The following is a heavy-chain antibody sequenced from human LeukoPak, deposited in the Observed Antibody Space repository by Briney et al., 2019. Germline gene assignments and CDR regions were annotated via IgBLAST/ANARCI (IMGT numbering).Heavy chain of an antibody. CDR3: AKTRNGYTTEYLQH. V-gene: IGHV3-21*04. D-gene: IGHD5-24*01. J-gene: IGHJ1*01. CDR1: RFTFSSYS. CDR2: ISSSSSYI. Sequence: GGSLRLSCAASRFTFSSYSMNWVRQAPGKGLEWVSSISSSSSYIYYADSVKGRFTISRDNAKNLVYLQMNSLRAEDTAVYYCAKTRNGYTTEYLQHWGQGTLVTVS.